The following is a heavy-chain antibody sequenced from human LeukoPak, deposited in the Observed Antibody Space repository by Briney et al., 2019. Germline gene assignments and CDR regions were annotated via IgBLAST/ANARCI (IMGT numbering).Heavy chain of an antibody. CDR3: ARAGQEWFGELGFDQ. V-gene: IGHV4-39*01. Sequence: PSETLSLTCTVSGGPISSSSYYWGWIRQPPGKGLEWIGSIYYSGSTYYNPSLKSRVTISVDTSRNQFSLKLSSVTAADTAVYYCARAGQEWFGELGFDQWGQGTLVIVSS. CDR2: IYYSGST. CDR1: GGPISSSSYY. D-gene: IGHD3-10*01. J-gene: IGHJ4*02.